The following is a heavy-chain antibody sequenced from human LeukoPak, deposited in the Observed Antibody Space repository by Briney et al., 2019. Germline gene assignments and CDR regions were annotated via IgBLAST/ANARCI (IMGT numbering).Heavy chain of an antibody. D-gene: IGHD3-22*01. CDR3: ARAVYYDSSGYNDY. V-gene: IGHV3-53*01. Sequence: GGSLRLSCAASGFTFSSYEMNWVRQAPGKGLEWVSVIYSGGNTFYAASVKGRFTVSRDNSKNTLYLKMTSLRAEDTAVYYCARAVYYDSSGYNDYWGQGTLVTVSS. J-gene: IGHJ4*02. CDR1: GFTFSSYE. CDR2: IYSGGNT.